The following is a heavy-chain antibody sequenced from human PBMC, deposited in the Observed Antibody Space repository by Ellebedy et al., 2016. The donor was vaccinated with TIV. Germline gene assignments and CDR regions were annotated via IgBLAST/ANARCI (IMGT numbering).Heavy chain of an antibody. D-gene: IGHD4-17*01. CDR3: ARTSTVTNLNWFDP. J-gene: IGHJ5*02. CDR1: GFTFSSYG. Sequence: GGSLRLXCAASGFTFSSYGMHWVRQAPGKGLEWVAVIWYDGSNKYYADSVKGRFTISRDNSKNTLYLQMNSLRAEDTAVYYCARTSTVTNLNWFDPWGQGTLVTVSS. CDR2: IWYDGSNK. V-gene: IGHV3-33*01.